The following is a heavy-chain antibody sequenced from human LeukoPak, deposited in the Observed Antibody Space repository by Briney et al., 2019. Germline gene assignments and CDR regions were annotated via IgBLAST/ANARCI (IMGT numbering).Heavy chain of an antibody. Sequence: GGSLRLSCAASGFTFSDYYMSWIRQAPGKGLEWVSYISSSGSTIYYADSVKGRFTISRDNAKNSLYLQMNSLRAEDTAVYYCARERYYYDSSGRILDYWGQGTLVTVSS. CDR1: GFTFSDYY. CDR3: ARERYYYDSSGRILDY. V-gene: IGHV3-11*01. CDR2: ISSSGSTI. J-gene: IGHJ4*02. D-gene: IGHD3-22*01.